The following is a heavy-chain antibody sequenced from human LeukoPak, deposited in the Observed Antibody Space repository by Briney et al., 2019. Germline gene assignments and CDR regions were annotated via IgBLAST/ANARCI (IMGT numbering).Heavy chain of an antibody. Sequence: SETLSLTCTVSGGSISSYYWSWIRQPPGKGLEWIGYIYYSGSTNYNPSLKSRVTISVHTSKNQFSLKLSSVTAADTAVYHCARAREYYFDYWGQGTLVTVSS. CDR3: ARAREYYFDY. CDR1: GGSISSYY. J-gene: IGHJ4*02. CDR2: IYYSGST. V-gene: IGHV4-59*01. D-gene: IGHD3-10*01.